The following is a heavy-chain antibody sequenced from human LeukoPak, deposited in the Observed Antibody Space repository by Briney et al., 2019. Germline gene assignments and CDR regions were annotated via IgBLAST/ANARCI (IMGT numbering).Heavy chain of an antibody. Sequence: ASVKVSCKASGGTFSSYAISWVRQAPEQGLEWMGGIIPIFGTANYAQKFQGRVTITADESTSTAYMELSSLRSEDTAVYYCARYQYQLLTMDYYYYMDVWGKGTTVTVSS. J-gene: IGHJ6*03. CDR3: ARYQYQLLTMDYYYYMDV. D-gene: IGHD2-2*01. CDR1: GGTFSSYA. CDR2: IIPIFGTA. V-gene: IGHV1-69*13.